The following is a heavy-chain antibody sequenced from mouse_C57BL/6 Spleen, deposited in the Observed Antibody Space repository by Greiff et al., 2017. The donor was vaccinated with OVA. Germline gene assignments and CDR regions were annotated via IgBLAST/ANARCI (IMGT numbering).Heavy chain of an antibody. V-gene: IGHV5-6*01. CDR1: GFTFSSYG. CDR2: ISSGGSYT. J-gene: IGHJ2*01. CDR3: ATYYWDY. D-gene: IGHD1-1*01. Sequence: EVMLVESGGDLVKPGGSLKLSCAASGFTFSSYGMSCVRQTPDKRLEWVATISSGGSYTYYPDSVKGRFTISRDNAKNTLYLQMSSLKSEDTARYYCATYYWDYWGQGTTLTVSS.